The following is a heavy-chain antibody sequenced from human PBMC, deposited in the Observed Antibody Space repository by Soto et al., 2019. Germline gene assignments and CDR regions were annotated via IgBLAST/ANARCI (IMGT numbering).Heavy chain of an antibody. D-gene: IGHD2-8*01. J-gene: IGHJ4*02. V-gene: IGHV4-59*01. Sequence: SETLSLTCSVSGGSISSDYWSWIRQPPWKGLEWIGYIYYSGSTNYNPSLKSRVTISVDTSKNQFSLKLSSVTAADTAVYYCARKVLGEGYFDYWGQGTLVTVSS. CDR1: GGSISSDY. CDR2: IYYSGST. CDR3: ARKVLGEGYFDY.